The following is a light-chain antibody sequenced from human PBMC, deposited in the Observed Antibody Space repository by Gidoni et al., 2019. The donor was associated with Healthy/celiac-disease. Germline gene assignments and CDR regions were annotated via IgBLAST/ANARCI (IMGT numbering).Light chain of an antibody. CDR2: GAS. CDR1: QSVSSSY. J-gene: IGKJ2*03. V-gene: IGKV3D-7*01. CDR3: QQDYNLRS. Sequence: PGDRVTLSCRASQSVSSSYLTWYQQKPGQAPRLLIYGASTRATSIPARFSGSGSGTDFTLTISSLQPEDFAVYYCQQDYNLRSFXQXTKLEIK.